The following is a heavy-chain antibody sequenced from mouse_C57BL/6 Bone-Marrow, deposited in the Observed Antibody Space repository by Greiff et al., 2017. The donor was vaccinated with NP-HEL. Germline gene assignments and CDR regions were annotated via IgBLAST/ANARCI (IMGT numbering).Heavy chain of an antibody. J-gene: IGHJ2*01. CDR1: GYTFTSYW. CDR3: ARSRGTGTSLFDY. Sequence: VQLQQSGAELVRPGSSVKLSCKASGYTFTSYWMHWVKQRPIQGLEWIGNIDPSDSETHYNQKFKDKATLTVDKSSSTAYMQLSSLTSEDSAVYYCARSRGTGTSLFDYWGQGTTLTVSS. CDR2: IDPSDSET. V-gene: IGHV1-52*01. D-gene: IGHD4-1*01.